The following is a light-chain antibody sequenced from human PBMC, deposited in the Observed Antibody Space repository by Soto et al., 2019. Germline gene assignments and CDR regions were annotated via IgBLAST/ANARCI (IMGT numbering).Light chain of an antibody. CDR1: QSVSSSY. J-gene: IGKJ1*01. Sequence: EIVLTQSPGTLSLSPGEGATLSCRASQSVSSSYLAWYQQKPGQAPRLLIYGASSRATGIPDRFSGSGSGTDFTLTISRREPEDFAVYYCQQYGSSPQTFGQGTKVDIK. V-gene: IGKV3-20*01. CDR3: QQYGSSPQT. CDR2: GAS.